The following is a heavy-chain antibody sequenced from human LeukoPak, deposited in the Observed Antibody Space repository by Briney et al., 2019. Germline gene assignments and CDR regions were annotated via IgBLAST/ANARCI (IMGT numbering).Heavy chain of an antibody. CDR2: ISSSSSYI. V-gene: IGHV3-21*01. J-gene: IGHJ4*02. CDR1: GFTFSSYS. Sequence: NPGGSLRLSCAASGFTFSSYSMNWVRQAPGKGLEWVSSISSSSSYIYYVDSVKGRFTISRNNAKNSLYLQMNSLRAEDTAVYFCARAYGYGAGSYFKYWGQGILVTVSS. CDR3: ARAYGYGAGSYFKY. D-gene: IGHD3-10*01.